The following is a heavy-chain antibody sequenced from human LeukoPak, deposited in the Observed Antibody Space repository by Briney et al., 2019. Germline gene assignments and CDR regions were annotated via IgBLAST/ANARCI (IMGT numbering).Heavy chain of an antibody. V-gene: IGHV3-23*01. Sequence: GGSLRLSCAASGFTFSTSGMSWVRQAPGQGLEWVSSVTGNGAFTFYADSVKGRFTISRDNSKNTLYLQMNGLRAEDTAIYYCAKGNYFNGRGYEAYWGQGTLVTVSS. CDR1: GFTFSTSG. J-gene: IGHJ4*02. CDR3: AKGNYFNGRGYEAY. D-gene: IGHD3-22*01. CDR2: VTGNGAFT.